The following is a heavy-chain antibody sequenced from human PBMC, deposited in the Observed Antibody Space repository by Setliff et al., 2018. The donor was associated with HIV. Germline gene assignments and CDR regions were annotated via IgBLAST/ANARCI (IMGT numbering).Heavy chain of an antibody. D-gene: IGHD3-10*01. CDR1: GGSFSGYY. CDR3: ARRAGSDYFTRFDY. Sequence: PSETLSLTCAVDGGSFSGYYWSWIRQSPGKGLEWIGEINHSGSTNYNPSLKSRVTILGDTSKNQFSLKLSSVTAADTAVYYCARRAGSDYFTRFDYWGQGTLVTVSS. CDR2: INHSGST. V-gene: IGHV4-34*01. J-gene: IGHJ4*02.